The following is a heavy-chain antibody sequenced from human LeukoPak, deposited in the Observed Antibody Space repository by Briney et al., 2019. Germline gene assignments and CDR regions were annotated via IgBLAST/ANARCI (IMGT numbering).Heavy chain of an antibody. CDR1: GFTFSLYS. Sequence: GGSLRLSCAASGFTFSLYSMNWVRQAPGKGLEWVSSSSSGSDYIFYGDSLKGRFSISRDNAKNSLYLQMNSLRAEDTAVYYCARGGRRFDSWGQGTLVSVSS. V-gene: IGHV3-21*01. CDR2: SSSGSDYI. D-gene: IGHD2-15*01. J-gene: IGHJ5*01. CDR3: ARGGRRFDS.